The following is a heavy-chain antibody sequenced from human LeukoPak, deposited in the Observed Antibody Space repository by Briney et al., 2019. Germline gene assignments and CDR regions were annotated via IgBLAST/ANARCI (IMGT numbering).Heavy chain of an antibody. V-gene: IGHV3-21*01. CDR1: GITFSSYG. J-gene: IGHJ4*02. D-gene: IGHD3-10*01. CDR3: ARDSTGTTMVRGVPDY. Sequence: GGSLRLSCAASGITFSSYGMNWVRQAPGKGLEWVSSISSSSSYIYYADSVKGRFTISRDNAKNSLYLQMNSLRAEDTAVYYCARDSTGTTMVRGVPDYWGQGTLVTVSS. CDR2: ISSSSSYI.